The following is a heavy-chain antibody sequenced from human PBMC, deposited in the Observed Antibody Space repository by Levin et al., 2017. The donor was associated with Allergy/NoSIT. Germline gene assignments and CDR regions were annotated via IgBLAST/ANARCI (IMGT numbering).Heavy chain of an antibody. D-gene: IGHD1-1*01. CDR3: ASWNHDLWYFDL. CDR2: TYYRSKWYN. J-gene: IGHJ2*01. CDR1: GDSVSSNSVA. Sequence: SETLSLTCAISGDSVSSNSVAWNWIRQSPSRGLEWLGRTYYRSKWYNDYAVSVKSRITINPDTSKNQFSLQLNSVTPEDTAVYYCASWNHDLWYFDLWGRGSLVTVSS. V-gene: IGHV6-1*01.